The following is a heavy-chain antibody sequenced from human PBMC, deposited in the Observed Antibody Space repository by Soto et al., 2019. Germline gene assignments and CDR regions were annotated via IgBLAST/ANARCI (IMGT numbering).Heavy chain of an antibody. CDR2: IYYSGST. CDR1: GGSISSSSYY. CDR3: ARLCSGGSCYSSTLVY. Sequence: SETLSLTCTVSGGSISSSSYYWGWIRQPPGKGLEWIGSIYYSGSTYYNPSLKSRVTISVDTSKNQFSLKLSSVTAADTSVYYCARLCSGGSCYSSTLVYWGQGTLVTVSS. V-gene: IGHV4-39*01. J-gene: IGHJ4*02. D-gene: IGHD2-15*01.